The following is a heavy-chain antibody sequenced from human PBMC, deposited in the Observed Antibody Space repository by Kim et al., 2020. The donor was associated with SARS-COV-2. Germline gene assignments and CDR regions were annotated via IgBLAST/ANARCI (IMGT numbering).Heavy chain of an antibody. D-gene: IGHD6-13*01. CDR3: ARGAPIAAASFDY. Sequence: YAQKFQGRVTMTRKTSISTAYMELSSLRSEDTAVYYCARGAPIAAASFDYWGQGTLVTVSS. V-gene: IGHV1-8*01. J-gene: IGHJ4*02.